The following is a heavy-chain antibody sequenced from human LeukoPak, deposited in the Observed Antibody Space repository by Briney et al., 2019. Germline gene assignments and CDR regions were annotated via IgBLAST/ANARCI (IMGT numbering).Heavy chain of an antibody. J-gene: IGHJ6*03. V-gene: IGHV1-69*13. CDR1: GYTFTNYG. D-gene: IGHD4-17*01. CDR3: ARSYGDQTYYYYYYMDV. Sequence: SVRVSCKTSGYTFTNYGISWVRQAPGQGLEWMGGIIPIFGTANYAQKFQGRVTITADESTSTAYMELSSLRSEDTAVYYCARSYGDQTYYYYYYMDVWGKGTTVTISS. CDR2: IIPIFGTA.